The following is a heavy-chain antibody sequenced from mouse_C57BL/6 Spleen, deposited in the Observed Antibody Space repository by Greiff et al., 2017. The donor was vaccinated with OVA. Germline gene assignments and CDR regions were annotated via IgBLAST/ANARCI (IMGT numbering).Heavy chain of an antibody. CDR3: ASYYYGSSYSY. CDR1: GYSFTGYY. Sequence: VQLKQSGPELVKPGASVKISCKASGYSFTGYYMNWVKQSPEKSLEWIGEINPSTGGTTYNQKFKAKATLTVDKSSSTAYMQLKSLTSEDSAVYYSASYYYGSSYSYWGQGTTLTVSS. D-gene: IGHD1-1*01. CDR2: INPSTGGT. V-gene: IGHV1-42*01. J-gene: IGHJ2*01.